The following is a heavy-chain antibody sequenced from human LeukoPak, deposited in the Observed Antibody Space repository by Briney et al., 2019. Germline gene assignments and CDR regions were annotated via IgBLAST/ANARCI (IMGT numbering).Heavy chain of an antibody. J-gene: IGHJ3*02. V-gene: IGHV3-30*18. CDR1: GFTFSSYG. CDR3: AKDSSVDAFDI. D-gene: IGHD3-22*01. Sequence: GGSLRLSCAASGFTFSSYGMHWVRQAPGKGLEWVAVISYDGSNKYYADSVKGRFTVSRDNSKNTLYLQMNSLRAEDTAVYYCAKDSSVDAFDIWGQGTMVTVSS. CDR2: ISYDGSNK.